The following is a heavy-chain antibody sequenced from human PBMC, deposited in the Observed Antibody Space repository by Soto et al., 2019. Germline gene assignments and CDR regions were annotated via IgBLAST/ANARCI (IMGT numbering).Heavy chain of an antibody. D-gene: IGHD6-19*01. V-gene: IGHV4-34*01. CDR3: ESGWGSGWYLG. CDR1: GGSFSGYY. Sequence: SETLSLTCAVYGGSFSGYYWSWIRQPPGKGLEWIGEINHSGSTNYNPSLKSRVTISVDTSKNQFSLKLNSVTVADTAVYYCESGWGSGWYLGWGQGTLVTVSS. CDR2: INHSGST. J-gene: IGHJ4*02.